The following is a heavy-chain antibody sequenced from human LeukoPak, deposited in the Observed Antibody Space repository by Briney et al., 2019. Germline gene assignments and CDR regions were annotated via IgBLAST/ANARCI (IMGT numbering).Heavy chain of an antibody. CDR2: INHSGST. Sequence: SETLSLTCAVYGGSFSGYYWSWIRQPPGKGLEWIGEINHSGSTNYNPSLKSRVTISVGTSKNQFSLKLSSVTAADTAVYYCARGRQDVTMIVVVMTAVSYYLDVWGKGTTVTVS. CDR3: ARGRQDVTMIVVVMTAVSYYLDV. CDR1: GGSFSGYY. V-gene: IGHV4-34*01. J-gene: IGHJ6*03. D-gene: IGHD3-22*01.